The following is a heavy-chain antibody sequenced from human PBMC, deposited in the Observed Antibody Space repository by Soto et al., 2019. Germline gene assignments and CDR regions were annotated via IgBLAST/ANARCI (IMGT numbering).Heavy chain of an antibody. V-gene: IGHV4-4*02. J-gene: IGHJ4*02. CDR2: IYHSGST. CDR1: SGSISSDNW. CDR3: ARDSSVGTTSPYYFDY. D-gene: IGHD2-21*02. Sequence: SETLSLTCAVSSGSISSDNWWSWVRQPPGKGLEWIGEIYHSGSTNYNPSLKSRVTIAVDKSKNQFSLKLSSVTAADTAVYYCARDSSVGTTSPYYFDYWGQGTLVTVSS.